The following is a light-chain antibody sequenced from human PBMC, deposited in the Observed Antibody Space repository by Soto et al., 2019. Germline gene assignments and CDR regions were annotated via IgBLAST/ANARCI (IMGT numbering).Light chain of an antibody. CDR3: QQSYTTPRT. Sequence: DIQMSQSPSSLSAYTGDSVTITCRASQTIIGYLNWYQQKPGKAPRLLINAASNLQSGVPSRFRGSGSETDFTLTITSLQPEDFATYYCQQSYTTPRTFGQGTKVDIK. V-gene: IGKV1-39*01. J-gene: IGKJ1*01. CDR2: AAS. CDR1: QTIIGY.